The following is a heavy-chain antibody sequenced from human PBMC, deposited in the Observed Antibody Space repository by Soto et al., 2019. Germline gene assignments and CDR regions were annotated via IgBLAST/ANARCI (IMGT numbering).Heavy chain of an antibody. Sequence: GGSLRLSCAASGFPFSSYSMNWIRQAPGKGLEWVSYISSSSSTIYYADPVKGRFTISRDNAKNSLYLQMNSLRAEDTAVYYCARIVVVPAAMTAFDIWGQGTMVTVS. CDR3: ARIVVVPAAMTAFDI. CDR2: ISSSSSTI. CDR1: GFPFSSYS. J-gene: IGHJ3*02. D-gene: IGHD2-2*01. V-gene: IGHV3-48*01.